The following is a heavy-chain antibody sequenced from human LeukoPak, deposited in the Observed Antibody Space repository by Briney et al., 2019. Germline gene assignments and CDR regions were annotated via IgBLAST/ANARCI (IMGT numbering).Heavy chain of an antibody. Sequence: SVKVSCKASGGTFSSYALGSVRQAPGQGLEWMGGFIPIFGTANNAQKFQGRVTITADESTSTAYMELSSLRSEDTAVCYCARAIAVAGTYYFDYWGQGTLVTVSS. D-gene: IGHD6-19*01. CDR1: GGTFSSYA. CDR3: ARAIAVAGTYYFDY. J-gene: IGHJ4*02. CDR2: FIPIFGTA. V-gene: IGHV1-69*13.